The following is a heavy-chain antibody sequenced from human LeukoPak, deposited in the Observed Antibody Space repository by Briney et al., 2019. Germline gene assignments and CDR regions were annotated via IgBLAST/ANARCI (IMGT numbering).Heavy chain of an antibody. CDR2: IRQGGNEM. V-gene: IGHV3-7*01. D-gene: IGHD3-10*01. Sequence: GGSLRLSCAASGFRFSDYWMTWVRQVPGKGLGWVANIRQGGNEMYYADSVKDRFTISRDNARNSLYLQMSGLRDEDTAVYYCASGNYGQFDYWGQGTLVTVSS. CDR1: GFRFSDYW. J-gene: IGHJ4*02. CDR3: ASGNYGQFDY.